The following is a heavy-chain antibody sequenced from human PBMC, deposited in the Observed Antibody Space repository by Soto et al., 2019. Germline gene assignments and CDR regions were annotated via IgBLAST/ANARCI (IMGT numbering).Heavy chain of an antibody. V-gene: IGHV3-49*04. D-gene: IGHD3-22*01. CDR1: GFTFGDYA. J-gene: IGHJ3*02. Sequence: AGGSLRLSCTASGFTFGDYAMSWVRQAPGKGLEWVGFIRSKAYGGTTEYAASVKGRFTISRDDSKSIAYLQMNSLKTEDTAVYYCTRGEDYYDSSGPLGAFDIWGQGTMVTV. CDR2: IRSKAYGGTT. CDR3: TRGEDYYDSSGPLGAFDI.